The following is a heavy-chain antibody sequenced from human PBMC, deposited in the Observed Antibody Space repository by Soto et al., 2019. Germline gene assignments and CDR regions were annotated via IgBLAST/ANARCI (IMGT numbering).Heavy chain of an antibody. V-gene: IGHV5-51*01. CDR3: VRQYFYRWGLSRKNFDY. Sequence: GESLKISCRASGYSFTTHWIAWVRQVPGKGLEWMGIIFPGGSDAKYSPSFQGHVTMSADKSGSTAYLQWTNLRASDTAIYYCVRQYFYRWGLSRKNFDYWSQGTLVSVSS. CDR2: IFPGGSDA. J-gene: IGHJ4*02. CDR1: GYSFTTHW. D-gene: IGHD3-16*01.